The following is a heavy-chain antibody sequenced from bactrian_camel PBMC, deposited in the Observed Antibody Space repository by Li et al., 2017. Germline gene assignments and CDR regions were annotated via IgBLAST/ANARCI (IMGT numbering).Heavy chain of an antibody. CDR2: INSGGDIT. J-gene: IGHJ4*01. CDR3: VRESHDGGSWSAQHLNSDY. Sequence: VQLVESGGGLVQPGGSLRLSCAASGFTFSRSNMSWARRTPGKGLEWVSAINSGGDITNYSDSVKGRFTISRDNAKNTLYLQMNSLQVEDTAVYYCVRESHDGGSWSAQHLNSDYWGQGTQVTVS. V-gene: IGHV3S40*01. CDR1: GFTFSRSN. D-gene: IGHD6*01.